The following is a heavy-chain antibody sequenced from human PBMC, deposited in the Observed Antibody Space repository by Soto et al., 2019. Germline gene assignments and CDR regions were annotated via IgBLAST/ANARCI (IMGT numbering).Heavy chain of an antibody. CDR1: GGSISSSSYY. J-gene: IGHJ3*02. Sequence: QLQLQESGPGLVKPSETLSLTYTVSGGSISSSSYYWGWIRQPPGKGLEWIGSIYYSGSTYYNPSLKSRVTISVDTSKNQFSLKLSSVTAADTAVYYCAREGRGALAFDIWGQGTMVTVSS. CDR2: IYYSGST. V-gene: IGHV4-39*02. CDR3: AREGRGALAFDI. D-gene: IGHD1-26*01.